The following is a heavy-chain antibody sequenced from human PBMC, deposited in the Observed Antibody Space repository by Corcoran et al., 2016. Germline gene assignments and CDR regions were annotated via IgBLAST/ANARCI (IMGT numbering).Heavy chain of an antibody. CDR1: GFTFSSYS. Sequence: EVQLVESGGGLVKPGGSLRLSCAASGFTFSSYSMNWVRQAPGKGLEWVSSISSSSSYIYYADSVKGRFTITRDNAKNSLYLQMNSLRAEYTAVDYCARGVAARNSNWFDLWGQGTLVTVSS. J-gene: IGHJ5*01. CDR2: ISSSSSYI. D-gene: IGHD2-15*01. CDR3: ARGVAARNSNWFDL. V-gene: IGHV3-21*01.